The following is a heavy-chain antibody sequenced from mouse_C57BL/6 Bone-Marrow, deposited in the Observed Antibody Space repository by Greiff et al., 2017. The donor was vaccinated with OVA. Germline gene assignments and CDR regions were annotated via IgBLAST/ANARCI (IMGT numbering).Heavy chain of an antibody. Sequence: VQLQQSGAELAKPGASVKLSCKAYGEVVSSDCMHWVTDRPLHLREWTGYLNPIIGYTKYNQKFKDKATLTADKSSSTAYMQLSSLTYEDSAVYYCARSLYYYGSSYPFDYWGQGTTLTVSS. D-gene: IGHD1-1*01. CDR3: ARSLYYYGSSYPFDY. V-gene: IGHV1-7*01. CDR1: GEVVSSDC. CDR2: LNPIIGYT. J-gene: IGHJ2*01.